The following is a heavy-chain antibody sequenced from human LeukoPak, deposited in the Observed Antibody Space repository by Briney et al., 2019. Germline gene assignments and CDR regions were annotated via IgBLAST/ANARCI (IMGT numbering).Heavy chain of an antibody. CDR3: ATDYSNFYGLDV. J-gene: IGHJ6*02. Sequence: PSETLSLSCTVSGGSVSSGSYFWTWLRQPPGKGLEWIGYIQNSGSSNYNPSLEGRVTISVDTSKDQFSLKLSSVTAADTAIYYCATDYSNFYGLDVWGQGTTVTVSS. D-gene: IGHD4-11*01. V-gene: IGHV4-61*01. CDR1: GGSVSSGSYF. CDR2: IQNSGSS.